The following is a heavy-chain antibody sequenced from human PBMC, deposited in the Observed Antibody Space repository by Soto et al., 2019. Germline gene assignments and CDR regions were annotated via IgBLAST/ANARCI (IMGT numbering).Heavy chain of an antibody. V-gene: IGHV3-23*01. Sequence: SLRLSCAASGFTFDSPYSHAMSWVRQSPGKGPEWVSTISSNGANTHYAGSVQGRFTISKDASRNTVHLHMNSLRADDTATYFCVSWVSAHFDYWGHGTPVTVSS. D-gene: IGHD2-8*01. CDR2: ISSNGANT. CDR3: VSWVSAHFDY. CDR1: GFTFDSPYSHA. J-gene: IGHJ4*01.